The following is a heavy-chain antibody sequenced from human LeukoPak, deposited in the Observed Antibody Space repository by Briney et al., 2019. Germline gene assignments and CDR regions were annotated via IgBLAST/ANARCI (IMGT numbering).Heavy chain of an antibody. J-gene: IGHJ6*02. CDR3: ARSPNYSNYAYYYYYGMDV. V-gene: IGHV4-39*07. Sequence: SETLSLTCTVSGGSISSSSYYWGWIRQPPGKGLEWIGEINHSGSTNYNPSLKSRVTISVDTSKNQFSLKLSSVTAADTAVYYCARSPNYSNYAYYYYYGMDVWGQGTTVTVSS. CDR1: GGSISSSSYY. CDR2: INHSGST. D-gene: IGHD4-11*01.